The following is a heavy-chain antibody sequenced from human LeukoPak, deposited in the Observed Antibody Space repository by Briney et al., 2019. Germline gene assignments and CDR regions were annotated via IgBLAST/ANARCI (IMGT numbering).Heavy chain of an antibody. CDR3: AKAAVAGTGRFDY. V-gene: IGHV3-9*01. CDR2: ISWNSGSI. Sequence: PGGSLRLSCAASGFTFDDYAMHWVRQAPGKGLEWVSGISWNSGSIGYADSVKGRFTISRDNAKNSLYLQMNSLRAEDTALYYCAKAAVAGTGRFDYWGQGTLVTVSS. CDR1: GFTFDDYA. J-gene: IGHJ4*02. D-gene: IGHD6-19*01.